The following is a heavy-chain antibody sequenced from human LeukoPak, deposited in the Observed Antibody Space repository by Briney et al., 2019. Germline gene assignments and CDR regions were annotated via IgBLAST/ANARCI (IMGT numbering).Heavy chain of an antibody. CDR2: IYYSGST. J-gene: IGHJ5*02. CDR1: GGSISSYY. CDR3: ARAIPYNWFDP. V-gene: IGHV4-59*01. Sequence: PSETLSLTCTVSGGSISSYYWSWIRQPPGKGLEWIGYIYYSGSTNYNPSLKSRVTISVDTSKNQFSLKPSSVTAADTAVYYCARAIPYNWFDPWGQGTLVTVSS. D-gene: IGHD2-2*02.